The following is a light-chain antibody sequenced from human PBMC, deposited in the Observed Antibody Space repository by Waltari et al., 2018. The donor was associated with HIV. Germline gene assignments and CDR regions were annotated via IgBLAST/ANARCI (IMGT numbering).Light chain of an antibody. CDR3: QSYSNLYLSWV. V-gene: IGLV6-57*04. CDR1: GGSGCIVNNF. CDR2: ETN. Sequence: NFILTQQHSVSESPGKNVIISCTRSGGSGCIVNNFVQWYQQSPGSAPAPIIYETNKRPPGVPDRFSGSIDISSNSASLTISGLETEDEADYYCQSYSNLYLSWVFGGGTKLTVL. J-gene: IGLJ3*02.